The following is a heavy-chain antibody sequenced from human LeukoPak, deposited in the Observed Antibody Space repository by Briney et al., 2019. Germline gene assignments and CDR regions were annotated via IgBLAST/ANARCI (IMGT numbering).Heavy chain of an antibody. Sequence: PGGSLRLSCAASGFTFSSYGMHWVRQAPGKGLEWVAFIRDDGSNKYYADSVKGRFTISRDNSKNTLYLQMNSLRAEDTAVYYCAKDSANIVVVPAASFEDYWGQGTLVTVSS. J-gene: IGHJ4*02. D-gene: IGHD2-2*01. CDR2: IRDDGSNK. V-gene: IGHV3-30*02. CDR1: GFTFSSYG. CDR3: AKDSANIVVVPAASFEDY.